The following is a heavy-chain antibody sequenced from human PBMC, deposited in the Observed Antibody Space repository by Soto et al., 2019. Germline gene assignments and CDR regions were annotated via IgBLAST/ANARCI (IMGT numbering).Heavy chain of an antibody. CDR3: ARRQYLDY. CDR1: GGSVSSGSYY. J-gene: IGHJ4*02. CDR2: IYYSGST. Sequence: SETLSLTCTVSGGSVSSGSYYWSWIRQPPGKGLEWIGYIYYSGSTNYNPSLKSRVTISVDTSKNQFSLKLSSVTAADTAVYYCARRQYLDYWGQGTLVTVSS. V-gene: IGHV4-61*01.